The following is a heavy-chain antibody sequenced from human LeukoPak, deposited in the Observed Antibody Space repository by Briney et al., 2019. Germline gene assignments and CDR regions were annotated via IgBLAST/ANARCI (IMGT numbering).Heavy chain of an antibody. CDR2: IYYGSGST. Sequence: SETLSLTCTVSGDSITSSSYNWGWIRQSPGKGLEWIGSIYYGSGSTYYNPSLKSRVTISVDTSKNQFSLKLSSVTAADTAVYYCARGRHSSGWYYYYYYGMDVWGQGTTVTVSS. CDR1: GDSITSSSYN. V-gene: IGHV4-39*07. CDR3: ARGRHSSGWYYYYYYGMDV. J-gene: IGHJ6*02. D-gene: IGHD6-19*01.